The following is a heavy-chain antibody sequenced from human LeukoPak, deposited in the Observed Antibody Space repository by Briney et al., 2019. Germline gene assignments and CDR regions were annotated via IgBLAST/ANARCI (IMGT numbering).Heavy chain of an antibody. J-gene: IGHJ3*02. V-gene: IGHV3-21*01. CDR3: ARLYSSSWYSAFDI. D-gene: IGHD6-13*01. CDR2: ISSSSSYI. Sequence: GGSLRLSCAASGFTFSSYSMNWVRQAPGKGLEWVSSISSSSSYIYYADSVKGRFTITRDNAKNSLYLQMNSLRAEDTAVYYCARLYSSSWYSAFDIWGQGTMVTVSS. CDR1: GFTFSSYS.